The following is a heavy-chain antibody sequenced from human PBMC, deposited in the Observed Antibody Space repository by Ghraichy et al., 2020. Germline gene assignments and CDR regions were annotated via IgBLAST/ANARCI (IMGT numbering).Heavy chain of an antibody. CDR1: GGSMSGYY. J-gene: IGHJ5*02. V-gene: IGHV4-59*01. CDR2: IYYSGSS. D-gene: IGHD6-19*01. Sequence: SETLSLTCTVSGGSMSGYYWSWIRQPPGKGLEWIGYIYYSGSSNYNPSLKSRATISLDTSKDQFSLNLSSVIAADTAVYYCARGSLYGYSGGWYYCFDPWGQGTQVTVSS. CDR3: ARGSLYGYSGGWYYCFDP.